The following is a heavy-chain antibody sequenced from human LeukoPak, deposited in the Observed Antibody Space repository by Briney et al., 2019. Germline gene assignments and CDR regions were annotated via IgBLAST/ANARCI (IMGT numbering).Heavy chain of an antibody. CDR3: ARGGLGYYGSGSPGDV. D-gene: IGHD3-10*01. CDR1: GFTFSSYA. Sequence: GGSLRLSCAASGFTFSSYAMHWVRQAPGKGLEYVSAISSNGGSTYYANSAKGRFTISRDNSKNTLYLQMGSLRVDDMAVYYCARGGLGYYGSGSPGDVWGKGTTVTVSS. J-gene: IGHJ6*04. CDR2: ISSNGGST. V-gene: IGHV3-64*01.